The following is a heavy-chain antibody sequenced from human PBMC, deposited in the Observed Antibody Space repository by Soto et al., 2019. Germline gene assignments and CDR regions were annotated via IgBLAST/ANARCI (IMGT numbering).Heavy chain of an antibody. CDR2: INAANGDT. CDR3: VRRHVSATGIDWFDP. V-gene: IGHV1-3*01. CDR1: GYTFTSYG. D-gene: IGHD6-13*01. Sequence: ASVKVSCKASGYTFTSYGIHWVRQAPGQRLEWMGWINAANGDTKYSPKFQGRVSITRDTSASTAYMELSSLRSEDTAVYYCVRRHVSATGIDWFDPWGQGTLVSVS. J-gene: IGHJ5*02.